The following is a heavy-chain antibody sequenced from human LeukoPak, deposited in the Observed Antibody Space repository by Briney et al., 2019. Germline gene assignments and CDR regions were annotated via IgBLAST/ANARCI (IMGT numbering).Heavy chain of an antibody. CDR3: ARGLCSGGSCYSYYFDY. CDR2: IYTSGST. CDR1: GGSISSYY. V-gene: IGHV4-4*07. Sequence: SETLSLTCTVSGGSISSYYWSWIRQPAGKGLEWIGRIYTSGSTNYNPSLKSRVTISVDTSKNQFSLKLSSVTAADTAVYYCARGLCSGGSCYSYYFDYWGQGTLVTVSS. D-gene: IGHD2-15*01. J-gene: IGHJ4*02.